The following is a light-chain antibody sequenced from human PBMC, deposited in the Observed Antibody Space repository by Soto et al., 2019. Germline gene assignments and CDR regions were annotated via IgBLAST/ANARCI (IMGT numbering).Light chain of an antibody. V-gene: IGKV3-20*01. CDR3: QQYGTSPPYT. CDR2: GAS. J-gene: IGKJ2*01. CDR1: QSVSSSY. Sequence: EIVLTQSPGTLSLSPGERATLSCRVSQSVSSSYLAWYQQKPGQAPRLLIYGASSRATGIPDRFSGSGSGTDFTLTISRLEPEDFVVYYCQQYGTSPPYTFGQGTKLEIK.